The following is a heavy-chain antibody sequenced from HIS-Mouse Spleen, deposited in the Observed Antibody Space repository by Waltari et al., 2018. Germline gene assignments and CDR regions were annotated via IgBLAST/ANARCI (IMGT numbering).Heavy chain of an antibody. J-gene: IGHJ4*02. V-gene: IGHV4-34*01. CDR2: INHSGST. Sequence: QVQLQQWGAGLLKPSETLSRTCAVYCGSFSGSYWSWIRQPPGKGLEWIGEINHSGSTNYNPSLKSRVTISVDTSKNQFSLKLSSVTAADTAVYYCARMGPASGSYGDYWGQGTLVTVSS. CDR3: ARMGPASGSYGDY. D-gene: IGHD1-26*01. CDR1: CGSFSGSY.